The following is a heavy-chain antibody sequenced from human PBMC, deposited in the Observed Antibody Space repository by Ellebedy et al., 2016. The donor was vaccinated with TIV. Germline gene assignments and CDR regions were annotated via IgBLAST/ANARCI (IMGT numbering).Heavy chain of an antibody. CDR3: ARDHAIFGVVTRHYYYGMDV. D-gene: IGHD3-3*01. CDR1: GYTFTSFQ. CDR2: IHPSGGDT. J-gene: IGHJ6*02. Sequence: ASVKVSCKASGYTFTSFQMHWVRQAPGQGLEWMGIIHPSGGDTSYAQKFQGRVTMTRDTSTSTAHMELSSLRSEDTAVYYCARDHAIFGVVTRHYYYGMDVWGQGTTVTVSS. V-gene: IGHV1-46*01.